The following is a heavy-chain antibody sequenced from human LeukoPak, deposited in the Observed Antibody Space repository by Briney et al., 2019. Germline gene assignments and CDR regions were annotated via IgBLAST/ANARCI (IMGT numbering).Heavy chain of an antibody. D-gene: IGHD6-25*01. V-gene: IGHV4-39*07. J-gene: IGHJ4*02. CDR1: SGSISTSNYY. Sequence: SETLSLTCTVSSGSISTSNYYWGWVRQPPGKALEWIGNIFYSGSTYYSPSLKSRVTISVDTSKNQFSLKLSSVTAADTAVYYCARGGSVRTFDYWGQGTLVTVSS. CDR3: ARGGSVRTFDY. CDR2: IFYSGST.